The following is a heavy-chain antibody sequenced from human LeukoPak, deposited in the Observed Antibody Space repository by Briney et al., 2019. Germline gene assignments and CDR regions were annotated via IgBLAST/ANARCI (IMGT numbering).Heavy chain of an antibody. CDR2: IKSKTDGGTT. Sequence: PGGSLRLSCAASGFTFSNAWMSWVRQAPGKGLEWVGRIKSKTDGGTTDYAAPVKGRFTISRDDSKNTLYLQMNSLRAEDTAVYYCARVKASVVVVSDAFDIWGQGTMVTVSS. D-gene: IGHD3-22*01. CDR3: ARVKASVVVVSDAFDI. V-gene: IGHV3-15*01. J-gene: IGHJ3*02. CDR1: GFTFSNAW.